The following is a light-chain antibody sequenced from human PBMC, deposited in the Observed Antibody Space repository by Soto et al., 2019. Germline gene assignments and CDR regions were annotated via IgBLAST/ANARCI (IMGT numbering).Light chain of an antibody. CDR2: GAS. Sequence: EIVMTQSPATLSVSPGERATLSCRAAYSVGSDLAWYQVRPGQAPRLLIYGASTRATGIPARFSGRGSGTEFTLTISSLQSEDFAIYYCQQYNFWSLYSFAQGTKLEIK. V-gene: IGKV3-15*01. CDR3: QQYNFWSLYS. J-gene: IGKJ2*01. CDR1: YSVGSD.